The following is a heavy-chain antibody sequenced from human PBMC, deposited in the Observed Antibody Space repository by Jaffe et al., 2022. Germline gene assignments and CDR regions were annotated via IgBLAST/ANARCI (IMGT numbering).Heavy chain of an antibody. J-gene: IGHJ4*02. CDR2: IYYSGST. D-gene: IGHD6-19*01. Sequence: QLQLQESGPGLVKPSETLSLTCTVSGGSISSSSYYWGWIRQPPGKGLEWIGSIYYSGSTYYNPSLKSRVTISVDTSKNQFSLKLSSVTAADTAVYYCARQIIAVAGRPTYYFDYWGQGTLVTVSS. CDR1: GGSISSSSYY. CDR3: ARQIIAVAGRPTYYFDY. V-gene: IGHV4-39*01.